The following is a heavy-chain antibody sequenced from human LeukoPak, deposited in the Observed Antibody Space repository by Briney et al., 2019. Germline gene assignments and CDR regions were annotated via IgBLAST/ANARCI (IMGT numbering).Heavy chain of an antibody. J-gene: IGHJ4*02. Sequence: PGGSLRLSCAASGFTFSSYAMNWVRQAPGKGLEWVSYISSGSTIYYADSVKGRFTISRDNAKNSLYLQMNSLRAEDTAVYYCARDFDSSSWYYFDYWGQGTLVTVSS. CDR2: ISSGSTI. CDR1: GFTFSSYA. D-gene: IGHD6-13*01. V-gene: IGHV3-48*03. CDR3: ARDFDSSSWYYFDY.